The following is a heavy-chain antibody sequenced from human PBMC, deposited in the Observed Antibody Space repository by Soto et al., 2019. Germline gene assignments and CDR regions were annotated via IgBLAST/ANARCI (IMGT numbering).Heavy chain of an antibody. CDR3: ATRRYGSVGSCYSVDY. CDR2: ISHSGST. Sequence: QVQLQESGPGLVKPSGTLSLTCAVSSGSISSSNWWSWVRQPPGKGLEWIVEISHSGSTNYNPSLNSRINISVVQAMNHFSLKLSAVTAQDTAVYYCATRRYGSVGSCYSVDYWGRGTLVTVSS. D-gene: IGHD2-15*01. J-gene: IGHJ4*02. CDR1: SGSISSSNW. V-gene: IGHV4-4*02.